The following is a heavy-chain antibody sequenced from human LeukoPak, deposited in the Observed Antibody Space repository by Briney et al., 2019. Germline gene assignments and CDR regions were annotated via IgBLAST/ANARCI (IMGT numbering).Heavy chain of an antibody. D-gene: IGHD6-19*01. V-gene: IGHV1-2*02. CDR2: INPSSGGT. Sequence: GASVKVSCKASGYTFIDYYMHWVRQAPGQGLEWMGWINPSSGGTNYAQKFQGRVTMTRDTSINTAYMELSRLRSDDTAVYYCLSRGSGGWYEGGFEYWGQGTLVTVSS. CDR1: GYTFIDYY. CDR3: LSRGSGGWYEGGFEY. J-gene: IGHJ4*02.